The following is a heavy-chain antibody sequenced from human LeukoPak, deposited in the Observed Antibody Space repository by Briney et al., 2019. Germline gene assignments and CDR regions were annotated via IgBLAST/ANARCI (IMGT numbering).Heavy chain of an antibody. V-gene: IGHV3-30-3*01. D-gene: IGHD4-17*01. Sequence: GGSLRLSCAASGFTFSNYALHWVRQAPGKGLEWVAVISYHGIDKYYSDSVKGRFTVSRDNSNNTLYLQMNNLRTEDTAVYYCAKGDRPTTTVTTTIDYWGQGTLVTVSS. CDR1: GFTFSNYA. CDR2: ISYHGIDK. J-gene: IGHJ4*02. CDR3: AKGDRPTTTVTTTIDY.